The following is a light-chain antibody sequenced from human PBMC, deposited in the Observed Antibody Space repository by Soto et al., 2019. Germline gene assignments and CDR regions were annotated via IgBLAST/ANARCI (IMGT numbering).Light chain of an antibody. CDR1: QSITGW. CDR3: QQYNPYSPWT. V-gene: IGKV1-5*03. Sequence: DIQMTQSPPTLSASVGDRVTISCRASQSITGWLAWFQQKPGKAPKLLISKASKLESGVPSRFSGSGSGTDFTLTISGLQPADFATYYCQQYNPYSPWTFGQGTKVDIK. J-gene: IGKJ1*01. CDR2: KAS.